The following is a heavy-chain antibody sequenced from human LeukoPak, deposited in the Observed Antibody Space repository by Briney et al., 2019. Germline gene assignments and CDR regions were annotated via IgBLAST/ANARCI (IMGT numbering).Heavy chain of an antibody. CDR2: IYPRDSDI. V-gene: IGHV5-51*01. J-gene: IGHJ4*02. CDR3: ARMIGLGEVSPYFDY. CDR1: GYSFTTYW. D-gene: IGHD3-16*02. Sequence: GESLKISCKGSGYSFTTYWIAWVRQMPGKGLERMGIIYPRDSDIRYSLPFQGQVTISADKSISTAYLQWNSLKASDTAMYYCARMIGLGEVSPYFDYWGQGSLVTVSS.